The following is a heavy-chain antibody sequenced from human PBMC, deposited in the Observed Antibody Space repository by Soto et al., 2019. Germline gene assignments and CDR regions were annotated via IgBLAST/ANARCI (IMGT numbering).Heavy chain of an antibody. V-gene: IGHV3-23*01. Sequence: ESGGGLVQPGGSLRLSCAASGFIFNNYALTWVRQSPGKGLECVSTSGGSGGTTYYADSVKGRFTISRDSSKNTLSLQMYSLRVEDTATYYCARDWTGNTCPCLDVWGQGTTVSVSS. CDR1: GFIFNNYA. CDR2: SGGSGGTT. CDR3: ARDWTGNTCPCLDV. D-gene: IGHD2-8*02. J-gene: IGHJ6*02.